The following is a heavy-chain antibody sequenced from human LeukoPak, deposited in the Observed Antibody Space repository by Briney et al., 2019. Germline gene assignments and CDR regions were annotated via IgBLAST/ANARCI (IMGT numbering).Heavy chain of an antibody. Sequence: TGGSLRLSCAASGFSFSSYDMHWVRQAPGKGLEWVAIRYDGNNKYYVDSVKGRFTTSRDNSKNTVYLQMNNLRVEDTAVYSCSMLAVASDFDCWGQGTLVTVTS. CDR3: SMLAVASDFDC. CDR2: IRYDGNNK. J-gene: IGHJ4*02. D-gene: IGHD6-19*01. V-gene: IGHV3-30*02. CDR1: GFSFSSYD.